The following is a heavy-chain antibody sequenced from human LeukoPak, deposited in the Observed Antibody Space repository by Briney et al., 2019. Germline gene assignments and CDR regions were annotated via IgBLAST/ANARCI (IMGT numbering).Heavy chain of an antibody. CDR3: ARVRITMVRGVIISNAFDI. D-gene: IGHD3-10*01. Sequence: ASVKVSCKASGYTFTGYYMHWVRQAPGQGLEWMGWINPHSGGTMYAQKFQGRVTMTRDTSISTAYMERSRLTSDDTAVYYCARVRITMVRGVIISNAFDIWGQGTMVTVSS. CDR2: INPHSGGT. V-gene: IGHV1-2*02. CDR1: GYTFTGYY. J-gene: IGHJ3*02.